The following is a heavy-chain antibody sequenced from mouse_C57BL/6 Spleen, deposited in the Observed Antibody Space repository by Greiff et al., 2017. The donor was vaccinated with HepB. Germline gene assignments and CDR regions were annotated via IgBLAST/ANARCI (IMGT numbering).Heavy chain of an antibody. CDR1: GFTFSDYG. J-gene: IGHJ4*01. CDR3: ARRNVGLPRYAMDY. CDR2: ISSGSSTI. D-gene: IGHD2-2*01. Sequence: EVQLQESGGGLVKPGGSLKLSCAASGFTFSDYGMHWVRQAPEKGLEWVAYISSGSSTIYYADTVKGRFTISRDNAKNTLFLQMTSLRSEDTAMYYCARRNVGLPRYAMDYWGQGTSVTVSS. V-gene: IGHV5-17*01.